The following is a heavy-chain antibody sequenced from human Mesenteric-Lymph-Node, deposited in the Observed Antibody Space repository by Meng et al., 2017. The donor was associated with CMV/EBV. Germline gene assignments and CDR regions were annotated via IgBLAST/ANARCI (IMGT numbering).Heavy chain of an antibody. CDR1: GFTFGNYG. CDR3: AKQGATKDLDY. D-gene: IGHD1-26*01. CDR2: IRYDSYTE. J-gene: IGHJ4*02. Sequence: GESLKISCAGSGFTFGNYGMHWVRQAPGKGLEWVAFIRYDSYTEKYADSVEGRFTISRDNSRNMLFLQMNSLRPEDTAIYYCAKQGATKDLDYWGQGTLVTV. V-gene: IGHV3-30*02.